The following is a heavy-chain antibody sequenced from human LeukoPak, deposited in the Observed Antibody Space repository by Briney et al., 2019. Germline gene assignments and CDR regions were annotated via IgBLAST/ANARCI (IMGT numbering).Heavy chain of an antibody. CDR1: GFTFSSYA. D-gene: IGHD3-10*01. V-gene: IGHV3-30*04. Sequence: PGRSLRLSCAASGFTFSSYAMHWVRQAPGKGLEWVAVISYNGSNKYYADSVKGRFTISRDNSKNTLSLQMNSLRAEDTAVYSCARAEGTVIQLWSGVFDYWGQGTLVTVSS. CDR3: ARAEGTVIQLWSGVFDY. J-gene: IGHJ4*02. CDR2: ISYNGSNK.